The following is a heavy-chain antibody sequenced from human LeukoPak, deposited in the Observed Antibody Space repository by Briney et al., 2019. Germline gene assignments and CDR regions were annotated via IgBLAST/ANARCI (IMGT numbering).Heavy chain of an antibody. CDR3: ARFLTGTTRGGGDY. J-gene: IGHJ4*02. D-gene: IGHD1-7*01. V-gene: IGHV1-2*02. Sequence: ASVKVSCKASGYTFTGYYMHWVRQAPGQGLEWMGWINPNSGGTNYAQKFQGRVTMTRGTSISTAYMELSRLRSDDTAVYYCARFLTGTTRGGGDYWGQGTLVTVSS. CDR1: GYTFTGYY. CDR2: INPNSGGT.